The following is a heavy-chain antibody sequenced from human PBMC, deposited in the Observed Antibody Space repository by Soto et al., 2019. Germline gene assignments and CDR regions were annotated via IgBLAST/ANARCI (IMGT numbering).Heavy chain of an antibody. CDR1: GDSISSGDNY. D-gene: IGHD3-16*01. Sequence: QLQESGPGLVKPPQTLSLTCTVSGDSISSGDNYWSWIRQPPGKCLEWIGYIYYSGRSYYKPSLKSRFTMSVDTSKNQFSLTLTSVTAADTAVYYCARGGGFDSWGRGTLVTVSS. CDR2: IYYSGRS. J-gene: IGHJ4*02. V-gene: IGHV4-30-4*01. CDR3: ARGGGFDS.